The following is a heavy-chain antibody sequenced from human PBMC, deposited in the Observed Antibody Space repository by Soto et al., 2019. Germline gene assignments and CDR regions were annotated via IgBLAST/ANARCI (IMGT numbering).Heavy chain of an antibody. CDR3: ATESGGWSYYFDY. J-gene: IGHJ4*02. CDR1: GGSISSYY. CDR2: IYSSGNT. D-gene: IGHD6-19*01. V-gene: IGHV4-59*01. Sequence: SETLSLTCTVSGGSISSYYWTWIRQPPGKGLEWIGYIYSSGNTNYNPSLKSRVTISLDTSKNQFSLKLSSVTVADTAVYYCATESGGWSYYFDYWGQGTLVTVSS.